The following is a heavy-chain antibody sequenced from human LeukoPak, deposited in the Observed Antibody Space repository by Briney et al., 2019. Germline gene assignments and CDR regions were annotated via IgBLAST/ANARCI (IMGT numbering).Heavy chain of an antibody. J-gene: IGHJ4*02. Sequence: PAETLSLTCTVSGGSISIYYWNWIRQPPGKGLEWIGYICNSGSSTIYNPSLKSRVTISVDTSKNQFSLRLSSVTAADTAVYFCVRDRELTYWGQGTLVTVSS. D-gene: IGHD3-10*01. CDR3: VRDRELTY. CDR2: ICNSGSST. CDR1: GGSISIYY. V-gene: IGHV4-59*01.